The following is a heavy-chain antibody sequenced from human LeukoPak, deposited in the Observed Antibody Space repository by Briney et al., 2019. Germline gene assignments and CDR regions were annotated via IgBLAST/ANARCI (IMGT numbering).Heavy chain of an antibody. CDR2: INSDGTST. D-gene: IGHD1-26*01. J-gene: IGHJ4*02. Sequence: GGSLRLSCAASGFTFSNYWMHWVRQTPGKGLVWVSRINSDGTSTKYADSVKGRFTISRDNAKNALSLQMNSLRDEDTAVYYCATSGNYYLKYWGQGTLVTVSS. CDR1: GFTFSNYW. CDR3: ATSGNYYLKY. V-gene: IGHV3-74*03.